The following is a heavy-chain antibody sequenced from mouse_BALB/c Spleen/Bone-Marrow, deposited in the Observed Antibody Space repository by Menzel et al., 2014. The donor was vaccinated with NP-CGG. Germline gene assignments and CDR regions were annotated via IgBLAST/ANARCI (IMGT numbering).Heavy chain of an antibody. Sequence: EVKLMESGPSLVKPSQTLSLTCSVTGDSITSGYWNWIRNFPGNKLEYMGYISYSGSTYYNPSLKSRISITRDTSKNQYYLQLNSVTTEDTATYYCARYPLNYYGSPWFAYWGQGTLVTVSA. CDR1: GDSITSGY. CDR3: ARYPLNYYGSPWFAY. V-gene: IGHV3-8*02. CDR2: ISYSGST. J-gene: IGHJ3*01. D-gene: IGHD1-1*01.